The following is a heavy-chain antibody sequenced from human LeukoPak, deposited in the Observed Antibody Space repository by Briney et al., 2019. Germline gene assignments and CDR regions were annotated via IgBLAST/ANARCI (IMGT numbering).Heavy chain of an antibody. J-gene: IGHJ4*02. D-gene: IGHD6-19*01. Sequence: GGSLRLSCAASGFTFSSYAMSWVRQAPGKGLEWVSAISGSGGSTYYADSVKGRFTISRDNSKNTLYLQINSLRAEDTAVYYCAKDNRIAVAGTLDYWGQGTLVTVSS. CDR1: GFTFSSYA. CDR2: ISGSGGST. V-gene: IGHV3-23*01. CDR3: AKDNRIAVAGTLDY.